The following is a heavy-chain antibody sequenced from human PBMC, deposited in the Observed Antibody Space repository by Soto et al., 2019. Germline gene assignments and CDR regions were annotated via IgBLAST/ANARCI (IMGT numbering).Heavy chain of an antibody. J-gene: IGHJ4*02. Sequence: QVQLVESGGGVVQPXRSLRLSCAASGLPFSSYGMHWVRQAPGKGLECVAIIPHDGSYKYHVDSVKGRFTISRDNSKNTLELQMGSLRPEDTAVYYGGALNDGGDDCWGQGTMVTVSS. V-gene: IGHV3-30*03. D-gene: IGHD2-21*01. CDR2: IPHDGSYK. CDR1: GLPFSSYG. CDR3: GALNDGGDDC.